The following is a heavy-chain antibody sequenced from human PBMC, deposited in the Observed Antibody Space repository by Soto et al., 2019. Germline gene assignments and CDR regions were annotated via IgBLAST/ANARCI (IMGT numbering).Heavy chain of an antibody. J-gene: IGHJ4*01. CDR1: GGSISSYF. V-gene: IGHV4-59*01. CDR2: IHYSGTT. D-gene: IGHD1-26*01. CDR3: ARDTGSYYLDS. Sequence: SETLSLTCTIYGGSISSYFWSWIRQPPGKGLEWIGYIHYSGTTVYSPSLKSRVTMSIDTSENQFTLNLTSVTAPDTAVYYCARDTGSYYLDSWGQGSLVTVSS.